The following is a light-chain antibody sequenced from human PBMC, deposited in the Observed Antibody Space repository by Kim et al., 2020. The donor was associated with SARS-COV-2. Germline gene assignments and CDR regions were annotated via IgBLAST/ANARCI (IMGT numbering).Light chain of an antibody. Sequence: RGNISCPGSSSNTGAGYDVHWYQPLPGTAPNLLIYGNSNRPSGVPDRFSGSKSGTSASLAITGLQAEDEADYYCQSYDSSLSGYVFGTGTKVTVL. CDR3: QSYDSSLSGYV. V-gene: IGLV1-40*01. CDR2: GNS. J-gene: IGLJ1*01. CDR1: SSNTGAGYD.